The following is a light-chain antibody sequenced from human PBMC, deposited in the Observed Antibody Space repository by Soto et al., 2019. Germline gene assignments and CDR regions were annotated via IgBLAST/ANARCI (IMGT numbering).Light chain of an antibody. CDR3: QHYNSYSGA. Sequence: DVQMTQSPATLSGSVGDSVTITCRASQTISSWLAWYQQKPGKAPKLLIYKASTLKSGVPSRFSGSGSGTEFTLTISSLQPDDFATYYCQHYNSYSGAFGQGTKVDIK. V-gene: IGKV1-5*03. CDR1: QTISSW. CDR2: KAS. J-gene: IGKJ1*01.